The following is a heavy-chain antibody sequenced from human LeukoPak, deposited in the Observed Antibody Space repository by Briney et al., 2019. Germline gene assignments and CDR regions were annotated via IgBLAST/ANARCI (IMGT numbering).Heavy chain of an antibody. CDR2: ISGSGGKT. J-gene: IGHJ4*02. CDR1: GFTFSSHA. CDR3: AKKWRQPVPPYLDY. D-gene: IGHD5-12*01. Sequence: PGGSLRLSCAASGFTFSSHAMSWVRQAPGKGLEWVSTISGSGGKTYYADSVKGRFTISRDNSKNTLYLQMNSLRADDTAVYYCAKKWRQPVPPYLDYWGQGTRVTVPS. V-gene: IGHV3-23*01.